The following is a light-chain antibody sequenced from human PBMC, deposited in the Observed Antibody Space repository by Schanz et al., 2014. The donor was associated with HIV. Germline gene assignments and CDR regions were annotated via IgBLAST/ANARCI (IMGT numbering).Light chain of an antibody. CDR1: SSNIGNHY. Sequence: QSVLTQPPSVSAAPGQKVTISCSGGSSNIGNHYVSWYQQLPGTAPKVLIYDNNQRPSGVPDRFSGSKSGTSASLAISGLQSEDEADYYCAAWDDSLNGVIFGGGTKLTVL. CDR2: DNN. J-gene: IGLJ2*01. V-gene: IGLV1-51*01. CDR3: AAWDDSLNGVI.